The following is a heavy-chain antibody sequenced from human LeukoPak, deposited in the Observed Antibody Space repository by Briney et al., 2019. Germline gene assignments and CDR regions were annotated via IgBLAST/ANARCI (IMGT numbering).Heavy chain of an antibody. CDR1: GRTFSSYA. D-gene: IGHD5-12*01. Sequence: SVKVSCKASGRTFSSYAISWVRQAPGQGLEWMGGIIPIFGTANYAQKFQGRVTITTDESTSTAYMELSSLRSEDTTVYYCARGGMYYYYMDVWGKGTTVTVSS. J-gene: IGHJ6*03. CDR3: ARGGMYYYYMDV. CDR2: IIPIFGTA. V-gene: IGHV1-69*05.